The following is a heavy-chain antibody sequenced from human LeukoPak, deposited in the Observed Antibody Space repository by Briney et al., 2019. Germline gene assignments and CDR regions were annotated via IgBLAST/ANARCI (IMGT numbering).Heavy chain of an antibody. CDR2: VNHGGTT. CDR3: ARVVYGDSSKDFDY. V-gene: IGHV4-38-2*02. Sequence: SETLSLTCTVSGYSISSDYYWSWIRQPPGRGLEWIGEVNHGGTTNYNPSLKSRVIISADTSKNQFSLKLNSVTAADTAVYYCARVVYGDSSKDFDYWGQGTLVTVSS. CDR1: GYSISSDYY. J-gene: IGHJ4*02. D-gene: IGHD4-17*01.